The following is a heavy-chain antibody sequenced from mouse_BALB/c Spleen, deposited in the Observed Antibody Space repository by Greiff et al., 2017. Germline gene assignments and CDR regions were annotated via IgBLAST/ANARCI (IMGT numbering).Heavy chain of an antibody. CDR2: INPSTGYT. V-gene: IGHV1-7*01. D-gene: IGHD1-1*02. CDR1: GYTFTSYW. Sequence: QVQLQQSGAELAKPGASVKMSCKASGYTFTSYWMHWVKQRPGQGLEWIGYINPSTGYTEYNQKFKDKATLTADKSSSTAYMQLSSLTSEDSADYYCARGVGGNDWGQGTLVTVSA. J-gene: IGHJ3*01. CDR3: ARGVGGND.